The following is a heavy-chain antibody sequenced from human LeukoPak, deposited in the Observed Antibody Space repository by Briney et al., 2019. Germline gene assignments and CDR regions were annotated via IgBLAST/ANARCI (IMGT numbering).Heavy chain of an antibody. D-gene: IGHD5-12*01. V-gene: IGHV3-21*01. CDR2: ISSSSSYI. CDR1: GFTFSSYS. CDR3: ARDGYDYGGDDYYGMDV. Sequence: GGSLRLFCAASGFTFSSYSMNWVRQAPGKGLEWVSSISSSSSYIYYADSVKGRFTISRDNAKNSLYLQMNSLRAEDTAVYYCARDGYDYGGDDYYGMDVWGQGTTVTVSS. J-gene: IGHJ6*02.